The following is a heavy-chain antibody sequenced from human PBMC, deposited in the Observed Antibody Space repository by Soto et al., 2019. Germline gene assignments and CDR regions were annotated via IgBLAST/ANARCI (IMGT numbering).Heavy chain of an antibody. CDR2: ISAYNGNT. CDR3: ARVGIKSYCDFWSGRGSDY. Sequence: ASVKVSCKASGYTFTSYGISWVRQAPGQGLEWMGWISAYNGNTNYAQKLQGRVTMTTDTSTSTAYMELRSLRSDDTAVYYCARVGIKSYCDFWSGRGSDYWGQGTLVTVSS. J-gene: IGHJ4*02. D-gene: IGHD3-3*01. CDR1: GYTFTSYG. V-gene: IGHV1-18*01.